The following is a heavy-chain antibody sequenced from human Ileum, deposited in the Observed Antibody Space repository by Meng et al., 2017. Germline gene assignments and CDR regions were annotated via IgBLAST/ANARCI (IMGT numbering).Heavy chain of an antibody. CDR3: AIITAGGA. J-gene: IGHJ5*02. V-gene: IGHV1-2*06. CDR1: GYTFTGYH. D-gene: IGHD1-20*01. Sequence: QGHLVQSRAEVRKPGASVKVSCKASGYTFTGYHMHWVRQAPGQGLEWMGRINPNSGGTIYAQKFQGRVTMTRDTSISTGYMELSRLRSDDTAVYYCAIITAGGAWGQGTLVTVSS. CDR2: INPNSGGT.